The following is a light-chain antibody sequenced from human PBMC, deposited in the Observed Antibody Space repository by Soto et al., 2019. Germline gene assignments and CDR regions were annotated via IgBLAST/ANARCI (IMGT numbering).Light chain of an antibody. CDR1: NSNIGAGYD. J-gene: IGLJ3*02. CDR2: GNS. Sequence: QSVLTQPPSVSGAPGQRVTISCTGNNSNIGAGYDVLWYQQLPGTAPRLLIYGNSKRPSGVPDRFAGSKSGTSASVVITGLEADDEADYYCQSYDSGQSGHVLFGGGTKLTVL. V-gene: IGLV1-40*01. CDR3: QSYDSGQSGHVL.